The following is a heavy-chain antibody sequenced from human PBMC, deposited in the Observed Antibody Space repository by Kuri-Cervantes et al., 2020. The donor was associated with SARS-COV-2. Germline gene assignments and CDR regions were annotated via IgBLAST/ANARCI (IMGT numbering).Heavy chain of an antibody. CDR2: INWNGGST. V-gene: IGHV3-20*04. Sequence: GESLKISCAASGFTFDDYGMSWVRQAPGKGLEWVSGINWNGGSTGYADSVKGRFTISRDNAKNSLYLQMNSLRAEDTAVYYCARDEIAYDFRSGYYLGYWGQGTLVTVSS. CDR3: ARDEIAYDFRSGYYLGY. D-gene: IGHD3-3*01. J-gene: IGHJ4*02. CDR1: GFTFDDYG.